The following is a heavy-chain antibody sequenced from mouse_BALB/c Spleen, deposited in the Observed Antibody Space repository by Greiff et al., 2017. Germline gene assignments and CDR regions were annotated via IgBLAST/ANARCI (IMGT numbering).Heavy chain of an antibody. V-gene: IGHV5-12-2*01. Sequence: EVKVVESGGGLVQPGGSLKLSCAASGFTFSSYTMSWVRQTPEKRLEWVAYISNGGGSTYYPDTVKGRFTISRDNAKNTLYLQMSSLKSEDTAMYYCARHGHAMDYWGQGTSVTVSS. CDR1: GFTFSSYT. CDR3: ARHGHAMDY. CDR2: ISNGGGST. J-gene: IGHJ4*01.